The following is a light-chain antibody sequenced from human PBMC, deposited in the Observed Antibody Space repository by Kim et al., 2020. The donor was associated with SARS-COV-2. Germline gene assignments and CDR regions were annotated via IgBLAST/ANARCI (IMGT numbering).Light chain of an antibody. CDR2: GAS. CDR3: QQYGTSPYT. CDR1: QSVSSNF. V-gene: IGKV3-20*01. Sequence: IVLAQSPGTLSLSPGERATLSCRASQSVSSNFLAWYQQTPGQPPRLLIYGASSRATGIPDKFSGSGSGTDFTLTISRLEPEDFAIYYCQQYGTSPYTFGQGTKLEIK. J-gene: IGKJ2*01.